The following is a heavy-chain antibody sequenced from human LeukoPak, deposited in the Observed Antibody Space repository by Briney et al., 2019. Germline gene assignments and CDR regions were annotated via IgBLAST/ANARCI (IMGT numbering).Heavy chain of an antibody. CDR3: ARTLPRYSSSWYYFDY. CDR1: GGSISSYY. V-gene: IGHV4-59*01. D-gene: IGHD6-13*01. Sequence: PSETLSLTRTVSGGSISSYYWSWIRQPPGKGLEWIGYIYYSGSTNYNPSLKSRVTISVDTSKNQFSLKLSSVTAADTAVYYCARTLPRYSSSWYYFDYWGQGTLVTVSS. J-gene: IGHJ4*02. CDR2: IYYSGST.